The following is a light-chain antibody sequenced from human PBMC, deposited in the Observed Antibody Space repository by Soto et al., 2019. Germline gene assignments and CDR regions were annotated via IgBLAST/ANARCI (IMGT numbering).Light chain of an antibody. Sequence: QSVLTQPPSASGTPGQTVTISCSISSPNVGTNPVAWYQQLPGTAPKLLIYTNSHRPLGVPVRFSGSKSGTSASLAISGLQSEDEGDYYCATWDDNVYVFGTRTKVTVL. CDR1: SPNVGTNP. J-gene: IGLJ1*01. CDR2: TNS. CDR3: ATWDDNVYV. V-gene: IGLV1-44*01.